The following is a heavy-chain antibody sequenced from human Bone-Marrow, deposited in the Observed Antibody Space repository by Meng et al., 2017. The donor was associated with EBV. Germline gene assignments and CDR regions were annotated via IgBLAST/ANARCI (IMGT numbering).Heavy chain of an antibody. CDR2: IYYSGST. D-gene: IGHD4-17*01. V-gene: IGHV4-39*01. CDR1: GGSISSSWYY. CDR3: ARHDRLGDYGVS. Sequence: LLLHRLGPGCVKPSGYPSSSCTVSGGSISSSWYYWGWIRQPPGKGLEWIESIYYSGSTYYNPSLKSRVTISVDTSKNQFSLKLNSVTAADTAVYFCARHDRLGDYGVSWGQGTLVTVSS. J-gene: IGHJ5*02.